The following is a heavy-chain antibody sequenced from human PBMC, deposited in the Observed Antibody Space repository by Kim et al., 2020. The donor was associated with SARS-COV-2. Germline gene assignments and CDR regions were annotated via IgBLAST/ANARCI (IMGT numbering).Heavy chain of an antibody. V-gene: IGHV1-3*01. CDR3: ARNPVVVPAAMDYGMDV. CDR2: INAGNGNT. D-gene: IGHD2-2*01. Sequence: ASVKVSCKASGYTFTSYAMHWVRQAHGQRLEWMGWINAGNGNTKYSQKFQGRVTITRDTSASTAYMELSSLRSEDTAVYYCARNPVVVPAAMDYGMDVWGQGTTVTVSS. J-gene: IGHJ6*02. CDR1: GYTFTSYA.